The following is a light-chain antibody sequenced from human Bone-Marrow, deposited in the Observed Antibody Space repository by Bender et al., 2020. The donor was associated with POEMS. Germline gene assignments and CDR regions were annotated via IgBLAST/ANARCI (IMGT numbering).Light chain of an antibody. Sequence: QSALTQPASVSGSPGQSITISCTGTSSDVGSYNLISWYQQHPGKAPKLLIFEDTERPSGVSDRFSGSKSDNTASLTISGLQAEDEADYFCCSYTGSATVVFGGGTKLTVL. CDR3: CSYTGSATVV. J-gene: IGLJ2*01. CDR1: SSDVGSYNL. CDR2: EDT. V-gene: IGLV2-14*02.